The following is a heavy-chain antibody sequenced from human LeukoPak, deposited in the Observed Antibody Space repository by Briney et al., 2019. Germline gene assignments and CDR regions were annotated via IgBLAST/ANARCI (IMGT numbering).Heavy chain of an antibody. D-gene: IGHD3-22*01. J-gene: IGHJ4*02. CDR3: TETNGYYSD. Sequence: GGSLRLSCAASGFTFSSYGMNWVRQAPGKGLEWVSGISGSGGTTYYADSVKGRFTISRDNSKNSLSLQVSSLRAEDTAVYYCTETNGYYSDWGQGTLVTVSS. CDR1: GFTFSSYG. CDR2: ISGSGGTT. V-gene: IGHV3-23*01.